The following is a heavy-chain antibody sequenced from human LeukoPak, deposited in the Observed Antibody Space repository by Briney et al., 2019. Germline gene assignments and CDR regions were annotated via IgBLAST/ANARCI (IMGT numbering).Heavy chain of an antibody. CDR3: ARGGYSYGWPYYFDY. J-gene: IGHJ4*02. CDR2: ISSSSSYI. CDR1: GFTFSSYS. Sequence: PGGSLRPSCAASGFTFSSYSMNWVRQAPGKGLEWVSSISSSSSYIYYADSVKGRFTISRDNAKNSLYLQMNSLRAEDTAVYYCARGGYSYGWPYYFDYWGQGTLVTVSS. D-gene: IGHD5-18*01. V-gene: IGHV3-21*01.